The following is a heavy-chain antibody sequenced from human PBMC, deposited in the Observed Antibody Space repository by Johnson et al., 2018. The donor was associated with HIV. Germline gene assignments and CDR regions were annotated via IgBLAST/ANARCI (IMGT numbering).Heavy chain of an antibody. D-gene: IGHD3-22*01. Sequence: QVQLVESGGGLVQPGGSLRLSCAASGFIFSDYYMSWIRQAPGKGLEWVSYISSSGSTIYYADSVTGRFTISRDNSRSTVYLHMINLRADDTALYYCAREISRYYYDYAAFDLWGQGTTVTVSS. V-gene: IGHV3-11*01. CDR1: GFIFSDYY. CDR3: AREISRYYYDYAAFDL. J-gene: IGHJ3*01. CDR2: ISSSGSTI.